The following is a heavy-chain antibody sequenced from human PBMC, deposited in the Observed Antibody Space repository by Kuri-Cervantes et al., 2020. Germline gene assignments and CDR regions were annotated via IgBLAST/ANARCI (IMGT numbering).Heavy chain of an antibody. V-gene: IGHV3-66*01. Sequence: GESLKISCAASGFTFSSYAMHWVRQAPGKGLEWVSVIYSGGSTYYADSVKSRFTISRDNSKNTLYLQMNSLRAEDTAVYYCARGLYDFWSGYYGSHFDYWGQGTLVTVSS. J-gene: IGHJ4*02. CDR2: IYSGGST. D-gene: IGHD3-3*01. CDR1: GFTFSSYA. CDR3: ARGLYDFWSGYYGSHFDY.